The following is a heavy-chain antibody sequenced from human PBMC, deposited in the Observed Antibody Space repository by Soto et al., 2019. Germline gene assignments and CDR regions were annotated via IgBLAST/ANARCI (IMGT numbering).Heavy chain of an antibody. CDR1: GFTFNSYW. CDR2: ITTDGGST. V-gene: IGHV3-74*01. CDR3: ASGSGWYSPDY. D-gene: IGHD6-19*01. J-gene: IGHJ4*02. Sequence: EVQLVESGGALVQPGGSLRLSCAASGFTFNSYWMHWVRQAPGKGLVWVSLITTDGGSTSYADSVKGRFTISRDNAKNTLYLQMNSLRAEDTAVYYCASGSGWYSPDYWGQGTLVTVSS.